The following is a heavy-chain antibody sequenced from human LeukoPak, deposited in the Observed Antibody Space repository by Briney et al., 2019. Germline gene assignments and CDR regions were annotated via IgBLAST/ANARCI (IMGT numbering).Heavy chain of an antibody. CDR1: GGTFSSYT. D-gene: IGHD4-17*01. Sequence: SVKVSCKASGGTFSSYTISWVRQAPGQGLEWMGRISPMVGVANYAQKFQGRVTIIADKSTSTAYMELSSLRSEDTAVYYCARDIRVDYGHYCYGMDVWGQGTTVPVSS. J-gene: IGHJ6*02. CDR2: ISPMVGVA. CDR3: ARDIRVDYGHYCYGMDV. V-gene: IGHV1-69*04.